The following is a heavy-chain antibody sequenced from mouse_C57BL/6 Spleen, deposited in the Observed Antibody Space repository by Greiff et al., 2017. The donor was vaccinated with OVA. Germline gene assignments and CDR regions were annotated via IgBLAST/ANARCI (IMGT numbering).Heavy chain of an antibody. J-gene: IGHJ2*01. V-gene: IGHV3-6*01. CDR2: ISYDGSN. Sequence: EVKLMESGPGLVKPSQSLSLTCSVTGYSITSGYYWNWIRQFPGNKLEWMGYISYDGSNNYNPSLKNRISITRDTSKNQFFLKLNSVTTEDTATYYCARDRPFDYWGQGTTLTVSS. CDR1: GYSITSGYY. CDR3: ARDRPFDY.